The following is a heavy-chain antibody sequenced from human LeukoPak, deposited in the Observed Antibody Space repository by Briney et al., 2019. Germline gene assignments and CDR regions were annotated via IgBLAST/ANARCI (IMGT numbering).Heavy chain of an antibody. Sequence: GGSLRLSCAASGFTFSSYEMNWVRQAPGKGLEWVSYISGSGSTIYYADSVKGRFTISRDNAKNTLYLQMNSLRAEDTAVYYCARGLFWFDPWGQGTLVTVSS. V-gene: IGHV3-48*03. CDR2: ISGSGSTI. CDR1: GFTFSSYE. CDR3: ARGLFWFDP. J-gene: IGHJ5*02.